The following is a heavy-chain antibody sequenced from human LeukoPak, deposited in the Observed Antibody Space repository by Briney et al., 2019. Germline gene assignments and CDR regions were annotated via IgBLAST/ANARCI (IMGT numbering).Heavy chain of an antibody. CDR2: INPNSGGT. Sequence: ASVKVSCKASGYTFTGYYMHWVRQAPGQGLEWMGWINPNSGGTNYARKFQGRVTMTRDTSISTAYMELSRLRSDDTAVYYCARDDCRGGSCLGWFDPWGQGTLVTVSS. CDR3: ARDDCRGGSCLGWFDP. D-gene: IGHD2-15*01. V-gene: IGHV1-2*02. J-gene: IGHJ5*02. CDR1: GYTFTGYY.